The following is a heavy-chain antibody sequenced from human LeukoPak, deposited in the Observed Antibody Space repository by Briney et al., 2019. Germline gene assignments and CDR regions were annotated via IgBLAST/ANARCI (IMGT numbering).Heavy chain of an antibody. CDR3: ARRSGIAVAGAFDY. D-gene: IGHD6-19*01. CDR2: ISGSGGST. Sequence: GGSLRLSCAASGIILSSYWMSWVRQAPGKGLEWVSAISGSGGSTYYADSVKGRFTISRDNSKNTLYLQMNSLRAEDTAVYYCARRSGIAVAGAFDYWGQGTLVTVSS. V-gene: IGHV3-23*01. J-gene: IGHJ4*02. CDR1: GIILSSYW.